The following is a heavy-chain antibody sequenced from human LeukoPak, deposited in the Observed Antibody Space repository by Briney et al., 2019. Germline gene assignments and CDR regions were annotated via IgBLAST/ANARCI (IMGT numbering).Heavy chain of an antibody. CDR2: IYHSGST. CDR1: GGSISSGRYS. D-gene: IGHD6-13*01. CDR3: ARHDIAAAGNDYFDY. J-gene: IGHJ4*02. Sequence: SQTLSLTCAVSGGSISSGRYSWSWLRQPPGKGLEWIGYIYHSGSTYYNPSLKSRVTISVDRSKNQFSLKLSSVTAADTAVYYCARHDIAAAGNDYFDYWGQGTLVTVSS. V-gene: IGHV4-30-2*01.